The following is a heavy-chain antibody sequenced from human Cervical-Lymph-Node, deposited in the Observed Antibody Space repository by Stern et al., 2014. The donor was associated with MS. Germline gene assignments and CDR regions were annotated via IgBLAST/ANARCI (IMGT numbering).Heavy chain of an antibody. CDR3: ARTYSSSSNWFDP. CDR2: IYYSGST. D-gene: IGHD6-6*01. J-gene: IGHJ5*02. V-gene: IGHV4-39*01. CDR1: GGSISSSSYY. Sequence: QVQLQESGPGLVKPSETLSLTCTVSGGSISSSSYYWGWIRQPPGKGLEWIGSIYYSGSTYYNPSLKSRVTISVDTSKNQFSLKLGSVTAADTAVYYCARTYSSSSNWFDPWGQGTLVTVSS.